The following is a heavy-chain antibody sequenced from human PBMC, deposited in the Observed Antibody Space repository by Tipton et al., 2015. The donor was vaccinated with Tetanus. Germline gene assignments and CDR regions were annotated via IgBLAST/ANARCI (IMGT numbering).Heavy chain of an antibody. Sequence: SLRLSCAASGFTFSSYAMHWVRQAPGKGLEWVAVISYDGSNKYYADSVKGRFTISRDNSKNTLYLQMNSLRAEDTAVYYCARDRDCSSTGCSDYYYYGMDVWGQGTTVTVSS. CDR3: ARDRDCSSTGCSDYYYYGMDV. D-gene: IGHD2-2*01. CDR1: GFTFSSYA. CDR2: ISYDGSNK. V-gene: IGHV3-30-3*01. J-gene: IGHJ6*02.